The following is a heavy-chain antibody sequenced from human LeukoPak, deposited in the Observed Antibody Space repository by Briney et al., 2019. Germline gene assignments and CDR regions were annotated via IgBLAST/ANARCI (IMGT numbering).Heavy chain of an antibody. Sequence: PGGSLRLSCAASGFTFSSYAMHWVRQAPGKGLEWVAVISYDGSNKYYADSVKGRLTISRDNSKNTLYLQMNSLRAEDTAVYYCARDPIGSGWYLFDYWGQGTLVTVSS. J-gene: IGHJ4*02. CDR3: ARDPIGSGWYLFDY. CDR2: ISYDGSNK. D-gene: IGHD6-19*01. CDR1: GFTFSSYA. V-gene: IGHV3-30-3*01.